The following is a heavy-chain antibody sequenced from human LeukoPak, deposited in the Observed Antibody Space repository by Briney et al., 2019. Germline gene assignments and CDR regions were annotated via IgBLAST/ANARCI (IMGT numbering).Heavy chain of an antibody. J-gene: IGHJ4*02. CDR3: AKGSYYHDSADYFDY. Sequence: GGSLRLSCAASGFTFSSYAMSWVRQAPGKGLEWVSTLSGSGGNTYCADSVKGRVTISRDNSKNTLYLQMNSLRAEDTAVYHCAKGSYYHDSADYFDYWGQGTLVTVSS. D-gene: IGHD3-22*01. V-gene: IGHV3-23*01. CDR1: GFTFSSYA. CDR2: LSGSGGNT.